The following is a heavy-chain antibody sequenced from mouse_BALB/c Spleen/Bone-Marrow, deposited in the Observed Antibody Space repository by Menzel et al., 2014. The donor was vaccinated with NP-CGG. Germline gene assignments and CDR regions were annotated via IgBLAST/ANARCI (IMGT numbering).Heavy chain of an antibody. J-gene: IGHJ3*01. D-gene: IGHD1-2*01. CDR3: AKNYYYGYVAY. CDR2: INPGSSTI. Sequence: EVKLVESGGGPVQPGGSLKLSCAASGFDFSRYWMTWVRQAPGKGLEWIGEINPGSSTINYAPSLKDKFIISRDNAKNTLYLQMSKVRSEDTALYYCAKNYYYGYVAYWGQGTLVTVSA. CDR1: GFDFSRYW. V-gene: IGHV4-1*02.